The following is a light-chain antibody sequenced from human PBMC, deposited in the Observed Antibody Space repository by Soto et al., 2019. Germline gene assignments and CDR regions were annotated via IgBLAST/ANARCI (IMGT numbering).Light chain of an antibody. V-gene: IGKV1-5*03. CDR3: HQGRT. CDR1: QSISSW. CDR2: KAS. J-gene: IGKJ1*01. Sequence: DIQMTQSPSTLSASVGDRVTITCRASQSISSWLAWYQQKPGKAPKLLIYKASSLESGVPSRFSGSGSGTEFTLTISSLQPDDFATYYCHQGRTFGQGTKV.